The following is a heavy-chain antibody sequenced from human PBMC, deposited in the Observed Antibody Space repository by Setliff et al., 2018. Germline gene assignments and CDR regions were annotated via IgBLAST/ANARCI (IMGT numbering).Heavy chain of an antibody. CDR1: GGSFSDYH. D-gene: IGHD6-19*01. CDR3: ARYPRRGNGWYPYYVDV. CDR2: INHSGSS. V-gene: IGHV4-34*10. Sequence: SETLSLTCAVYGGSFSDYHWSWIRQTPGKGLEWIGKINHSGSSTYNPSLKSRATVSVDTSTSQFSLRLTSVTAADSAVYFCARYPRRGNGWYPYYVDVWGKGTTVTVSS. J-gene: IGHJ6*03.